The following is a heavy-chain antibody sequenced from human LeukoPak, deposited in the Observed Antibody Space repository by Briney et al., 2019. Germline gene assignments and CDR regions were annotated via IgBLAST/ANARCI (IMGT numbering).Heavy chain of an antibody. V-gene: IGHV1-18*01. Sequence: ASVTVSCKASGYTFTSYGISWVRQAPGQGLEWMGWISAYNGNTNYAQKLQGRVTMTTDTSTSTAYMELRSLRSDDTAVYYCAREAYGDYVEDYWGQGTLVTVSS. CDR2: ISAYNGNT. D-gene: IGHD4-17*01. CDR1: GYTFTSYG. CDR3: AREAYGDYVEDY. J-gene: IGHJ4*02.